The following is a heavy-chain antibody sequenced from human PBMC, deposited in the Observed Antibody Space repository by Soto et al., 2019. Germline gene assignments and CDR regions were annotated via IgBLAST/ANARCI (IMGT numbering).Heavy chain of an antibody. J-gene: IGHJ6*02. CDR1: GFTFSSYW. D-gene: IGHD2-21*01. V-gene: IGHV3-7*01. Sequence: GGSLRLSCAASGFTFSSYWMSWVRQAPGKGLEWVANIKQDGSEKYYVDSVKGRFTISRDNAKNSLYLQMNSLRAEDTAVYYCAKYACGGECHYYYYGMDVWGQGTTVTVSS. CDR2: IKQDGSEK. CDR3: AKYACGGECHYYYYGMDV.